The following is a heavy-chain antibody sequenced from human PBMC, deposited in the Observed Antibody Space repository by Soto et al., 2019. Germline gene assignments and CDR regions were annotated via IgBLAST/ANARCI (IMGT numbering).Heavy chain of an antibody. D-gene: IGHD6-19*01. J-gene: IGHJ3*02. CDR2: INPSGGRT. CDR3: ARFSSGCPAAFDI. Sequence: SVKVSCKASGYTFTSYYMHWVRQAPGQGLEWMGIINPSGGRTSYAQKFQGRVTMTRDTSTSTVYMELSSLRSEDTAVYYCARFSSGCPAAFDISGRGTMVTVSS. CDR1: GYTFTSYY. V-gene: IGHV1-46*01.